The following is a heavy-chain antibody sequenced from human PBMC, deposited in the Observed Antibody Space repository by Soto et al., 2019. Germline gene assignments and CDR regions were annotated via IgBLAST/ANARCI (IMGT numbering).Heavy chain of an antibody. CDR3: ARVEVVSDAFDI. V-gene: IGHV3-53*04. Sequence: EVQLVESGGGLVQPGGSLRLSCAASGFTVSSNYMSWVRQAPGKGLEWVSVIYSGGSTYYADSVKGRFTISRHNSNNTLYLQMNSLRAEDTAVYYCARVEVVSDAFDIWGQGTMVTVSS. CDR2: IYSGGST. J-gene: IGHJ3*02. D-gene: IGHD2-21*01. CDR1: GFTVSSNY.